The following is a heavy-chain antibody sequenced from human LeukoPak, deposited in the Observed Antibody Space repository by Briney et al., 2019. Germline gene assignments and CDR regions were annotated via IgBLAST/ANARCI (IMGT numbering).Heavy chain of an antibody. Sequence: ASVKVSCKASGYTFTSYGISWVRQAPGQGLEWMGWISAYNGNTNYAQKLQGRVTMTTDTSTSTAYMELRSLRSDDTAVYYCARGFNGSVTTLKYYFDYWGQGTLVTVSS. CDR2: ISAYNGNT. V-gene: IGHV1-18*01. D-gene: IGHD4-17*01. CDR3: ARGFNGSVTTLKYYFDY. CDR1: GYTFTSYG. J-gene: IGHJ4*02.